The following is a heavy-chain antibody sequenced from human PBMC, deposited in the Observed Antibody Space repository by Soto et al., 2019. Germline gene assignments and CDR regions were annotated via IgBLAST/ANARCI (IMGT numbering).Heavy chain of an antibody. D-gene: IGHD3-3*01. J-gene: IGHJ6*02. V-gene: IGHV3-33*01. CDR2: IWYDGSNK. Sequence: GGSLRLSCAASGFTFSSYGMHWVRQAPGKGLEWVAVIWYDGSNKYYADSVKGRFTISRDNAKNTLYLQMNSLRDEDAAVYYCARIKLVEWFFINVDVYDMDVWGQGTPVTVSS. CDR3: ARIKLVEWFFINVDVYDMDV. CDR1: GFTFSSYG.